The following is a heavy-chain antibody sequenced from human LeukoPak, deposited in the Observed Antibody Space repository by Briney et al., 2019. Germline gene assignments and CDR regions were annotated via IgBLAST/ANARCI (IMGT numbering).Heavy chain of an antibody. CDR3: ARYGEAATGTRATGAFDS. Sequence: QPGGSLRLSCAASGFSVSSSYMSWVRQAPGKGLEWVSVIYSGDSTYYVDSVKGRFTISRDNSKNTLHLHMNSLRAEDTAVYYCARYGEAATGTRATGAFDSWGQGTLVTVSS. J-gene: IGHJ4*02. CDR1: GFSVSSSY. D-gene: IGHD6-13*01. CDR2: IYSGDST. V-gene: IGHV3-53*01.